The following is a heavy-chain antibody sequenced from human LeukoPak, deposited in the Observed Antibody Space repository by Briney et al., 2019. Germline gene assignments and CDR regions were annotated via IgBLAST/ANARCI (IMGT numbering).Heavy chain of an antibody. D-gene: IGHD3-3*01. V-gene: IGHV3-7*01. J-gene: IGHJ5*02. CDR3: ARDRYYDFWSRQNWIDP. CDR1: GFTFSSYW. Sequence: QPGGSLRLSCAASGFTFSSYWMSWVRQAPGKGLEWVANIKQDGSEKYYVDSVKGRFTISRDNAKNSLYLQMNSLRAEDTAVYYCARDRYYDFWSRQNWIDPWGQGTLVTVSS. CDR2: IKQDGSEK.